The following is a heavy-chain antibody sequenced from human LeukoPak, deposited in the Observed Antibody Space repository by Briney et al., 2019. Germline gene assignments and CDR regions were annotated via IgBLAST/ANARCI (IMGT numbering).Heavy chain of an antibody. V-gene: IGHV3-33*01. J-gene: IGHJ4*02. CDR2: IWYDGSNK. D-gene: IGHD5-24*01. Sequence: GGSLRLSCAASGFTFSSYGMHWVRQAPGKGLEWVAVIWYDGSNKYYADSVKGRFTISRDNSKNTLYLQMNSLRAEDTAVYYCARDGARGGYDFDYWSQGTLVTVSS. CDR3: ARDGARGGYDFDY. CDR1: GFTFSSYG.